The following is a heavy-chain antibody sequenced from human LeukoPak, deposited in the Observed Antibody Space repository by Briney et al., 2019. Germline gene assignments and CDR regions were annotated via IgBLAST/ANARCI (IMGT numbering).Heavy chain of an antibody. V-gene: IGHV3-11*04. D-gene: IGHD6-6*01. CDR3: ARDNELYSSSSCFDY. CDR1: GFTFSDYY. CDR2: ISSSGSTI. Sequence: PGGSLRLSCAASGFTFSDYYMSWIRQAPGKGLEWVSYISSSGSTIYYADSVKGRFTISRDNAKNSLYLQMNSLRAEDTAVYYCARDNELYSSSSCFDYWGQGTLVTVSS. J-gene: IGHJ4*02.